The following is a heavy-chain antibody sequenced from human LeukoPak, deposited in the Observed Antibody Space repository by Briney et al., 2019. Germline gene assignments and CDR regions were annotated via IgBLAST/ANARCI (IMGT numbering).Heavy chain of an antibody. CDR1: GFTFSSYA. J-gene: IGHJ6*04. CDR2: ISYDGSNK. CDR3: ARDLSDIVVVVAATPKDDYYYGMDV. D-gene: IGHD2-15*01. V-gene: IGHV3-30*04. Sequence: GRSLRLSCAASGFTFSSYAMHWVRQALGKGLEWVAVISYDGSNKYYADSVKGRFTISRDNSKNTLYLQMNSLRAEDTAVYYCARDLSDIVVVVAATPKDDYYYGMDVWGKGTTVTVSS.